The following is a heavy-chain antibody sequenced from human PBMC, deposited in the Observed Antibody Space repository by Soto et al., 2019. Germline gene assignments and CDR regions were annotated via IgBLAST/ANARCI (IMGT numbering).Heavy chain of an antibody. CDR2: INHSGST. CDR3: ARGRVGAMITFLGAFDI. CDR1: GGSFSGYY. D-gene: IGHD3-16*01. J-gene: IGHJ3*02. V-gene: IGHV4-34*01. Sequence: PSETLSLTCAVYGGSFSGYYWSWIRQPPGKGLEWIGEINHSGSTNYNPSLKSRVTISVDTSKNQFSLKLSSVTAADTAVYYCARGRVGAMITFLGAFDIWGQGTMVTVSS.